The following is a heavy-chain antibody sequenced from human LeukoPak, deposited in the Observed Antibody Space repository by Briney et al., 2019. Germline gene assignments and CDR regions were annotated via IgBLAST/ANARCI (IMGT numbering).Heavy chain of an antibody. V-gene: IGHV4-34*01. J-gene: IGHJ3*02. Sequence: KPSETLSLTCAVYGGSFSGYYWSWIRQPPGKGLEWIGEINHSGSTNYNPSLKSRVTISVDTSKNQFSLKLSSVTAADTAVYYCARLDDYVWGSYRLSLNAFDIWGQGTMVTVSS. CDR3: ARLDDYVWGSYRLSLNAFDI. D-gene: IGHD3-16*02. CDR2: INHSGST. CDR1: GGSFSGYY.